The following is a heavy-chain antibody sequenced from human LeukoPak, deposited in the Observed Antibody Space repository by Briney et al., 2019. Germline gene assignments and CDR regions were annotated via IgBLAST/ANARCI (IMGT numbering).Heavy chain of an antibody. CDR1: GFTFGDYA. Sequence: GGSLRLSCTASGFTFGDYAMSWVRQAPGKGLEWVGFIRSKAYGGTTEYAASVKGRFTISRDDSKSIAYLQMNSLKTEDTAVYYCTRNGSPEGDYYYYYYMDVWGKGTTVTISS. CDR3: TRNGSPEGDYYYYYYMDV. CDR2: IRSKAYGGTT. J-gene: IGHJ6*03. V-gene: IGHV3-49*04. D-gene: IGHD1-26*01.